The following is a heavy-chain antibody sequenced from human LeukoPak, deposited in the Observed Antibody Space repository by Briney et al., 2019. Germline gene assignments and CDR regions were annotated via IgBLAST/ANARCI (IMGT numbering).Heavy chain of an antibody. Sequence: SETLSLTCTVSGGSISSYYWSWFRQPAGKGLEWIGRIYTSGSTNYNPSLKSRVTMSVDTSKNQFSLKLSSVTAADTAVYYCARDLERWSTHWYFDLWGRGTLVTVSS. J-gene: IGHJ2*01. V-gene: IGHV4-4*07. CDR1: GGSISSYY. CDR2: IYTSGST. CDR3: ARDLERWSTHWYFDL. D-gene: IGHD1-1*01.